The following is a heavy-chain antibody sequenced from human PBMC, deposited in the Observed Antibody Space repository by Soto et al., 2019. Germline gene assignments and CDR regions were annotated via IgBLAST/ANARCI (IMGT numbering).Heavy chain of an antibody. D-gene: IGHD3-10*01. V-gene: IGHV3-23*01. CDR2: ISGSGGST. Sequence: GGSLRLSCAASGFTFSSYAMSWARQAPGKGLEWVSAISGSGGSTYYADSVKGRFTISRDNSKNTLYLQMNSLRAEDTAVYYCAKETAPDYYGSGSYYNGFDYWGQGTLVTVSS. CDR3: AKETAPDYYGSGSYYNGFDY. CDR1: GFTFSSYA. J-gene: IGHJ4*02.